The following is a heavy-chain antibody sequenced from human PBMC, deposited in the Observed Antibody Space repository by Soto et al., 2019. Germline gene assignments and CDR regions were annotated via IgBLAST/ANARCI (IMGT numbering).Heavy chain of an antibody. Sequence: PSETLSLTCTVSGGSISSYYWSWIRQPPGKGLEWIGYIYYSGSTNYNPSLKSRVTISVDTSKNQFSLKLSSVTAADTAVYYCARVTSSSDINFDYWGQGTLVTVSS. CDR1: GGSISSYY. CDR3: ARVTSSSDINFDY. V-gene: IGHV4-59*01. J-gene: IGHJ4*02. CDR2: IYYSGST. D-gene: IGHD1-1*01.